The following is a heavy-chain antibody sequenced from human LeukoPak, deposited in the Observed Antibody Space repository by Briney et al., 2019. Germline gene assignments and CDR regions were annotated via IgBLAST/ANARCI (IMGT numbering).Heavy chain of an antibody. CDR2: ISDSGGTT. V-gene: IGHV3-23*01. D-gene: IGHD2-21*01. CDR3: TKGSYSSSGFDY. Sequence: GSLRLFCAASGFTFSSNTMTWFRQAPGKGLQWVSGISDSGGTTPHAASVKGRFTISRDNSKNTLYLQMNSLRAEDTAVYYCTKGSYSSSGFDYWGQGTLVTVSS. CDR1: GFTFSSNT. J-gene: IGHJ4*02.